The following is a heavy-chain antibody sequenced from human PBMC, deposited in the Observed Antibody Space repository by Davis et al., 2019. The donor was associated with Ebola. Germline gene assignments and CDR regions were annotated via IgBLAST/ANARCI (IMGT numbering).Heavy chain of an antibody. CDR1: GESFSGYY. Sequence: SETLSLTCAVYGESFSGYYWTWIRQTPGKGLEWIGEINDSGSTNYNPSLKSRVTISVDTSKNQFSLKLSSVTAADTAVYYCARKTGVKYYFNYWGRGTPVTVSS. V-gene: IGHV4-34*01. D-gene: IGHD1-1*01. CDR2: INDSGST. J-gene: IGHJ4*02. CDR3: ARKTGVKYYFNY.